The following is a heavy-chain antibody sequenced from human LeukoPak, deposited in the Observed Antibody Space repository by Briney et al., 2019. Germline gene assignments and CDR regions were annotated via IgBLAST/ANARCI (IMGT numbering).Heavy chain of an antibody. V-gene: IGHV1-2*02. Sequence: ASVKVSCKASGYTFTGYYMHWVRQAPRQGLEWMGWINPNSGGTNYAQKFQGRVTMTRDTSISTAYMELSRLRSDDTAVYYCARDPDISYYFDYWGQGTLVTVSS. CDR2: INPNSGGT. J-gene: IGHJ4*02. CDR3: ARDPDISYYFDY. CDR1: GYTFTGYY. D-gene: IGHD2-15*01.